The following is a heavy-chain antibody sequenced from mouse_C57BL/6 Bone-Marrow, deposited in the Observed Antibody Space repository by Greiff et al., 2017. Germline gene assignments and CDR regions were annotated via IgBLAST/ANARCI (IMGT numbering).Heavy chain of an antibody. V-gene: IGHV2-2*01. CDR3: ARMGDITTVVDY. Sequence: QVQLKESGPGLVQPSQSLSITCTVSGFSLTSYGVHWVRQFPGKGLEWLGVIWSGGSTDYNAAFISRLSIRKADSKSQVFFKMNRLQADDTAIYDCARMGDITTVVDYWGQGTTLTVSS. CDR1: GFSLTSYG. CDR2: IWSGGST. D-gene: IGHD1-1*01. J-gene: IGHJ2*01.